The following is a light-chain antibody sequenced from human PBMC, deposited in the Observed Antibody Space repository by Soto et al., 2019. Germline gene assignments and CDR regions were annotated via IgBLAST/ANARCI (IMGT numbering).Light chain of an antibody. Sequence: ETVMTPSPATLSVSPVERATLSCRASQSVDSAFFAWYQQKSGQAPRLLIYAASSRATGIPDRFSGGGSGTDFTLTISNLQSEDFAVYYCQQYNEWPPLTFGGGTKVDIK. CDR1: QSVDSA. J-gene: IGKJ4*01. CDR2: AAS. CDR3: QQYNEWPPLT. V-gene: IGKV3D-15*01.